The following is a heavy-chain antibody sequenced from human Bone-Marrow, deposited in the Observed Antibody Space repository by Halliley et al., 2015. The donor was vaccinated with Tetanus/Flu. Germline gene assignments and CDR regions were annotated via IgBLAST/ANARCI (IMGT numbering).Heavy chain of an antibody. CDR3: ARCSLDYGMDV. Sequence: GREWVGYMYYTGSPHYSPSLKSRVTISRDTSRNQISLKLPSVTAADSAVYYCARCSLDYGMDVWGQGTTVTVS. CDR2: MYYTGSP. V-gene: IGHV4-59*12. J-gene: IGHJ6*02.